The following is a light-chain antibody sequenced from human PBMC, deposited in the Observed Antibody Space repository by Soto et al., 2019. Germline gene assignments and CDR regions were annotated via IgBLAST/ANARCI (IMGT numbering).Light chain of an antibody. J-gene: IGLJ3*02. Sequence: QSALTQPASVSGSPGQSITISCTGTSSDVGGYNYVSWYQQHPGKAPKLMIYDVSNRPSGVSNRFSGSKYGNTASLTISGLQDADDADDYCSSYTSSSTYWVFGGGTKLTVL. CDR2: DVS. V-gene: IGLV2-14*01. CDR1: SSDVGGYNY. CDR3: SSYTSSSTYWV.